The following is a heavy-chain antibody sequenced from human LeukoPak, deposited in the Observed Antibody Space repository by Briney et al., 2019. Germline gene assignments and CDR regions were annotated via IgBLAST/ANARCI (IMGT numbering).Heavy chain of an antibody. Sequence: GASVKVSCKASGGTFSSYAISWVRQAPGQGLEWMGGIIPIFGTANYTQKFQGRVTITADESTSTAYMELSSLRSEDTAVYYCASLAGGSGWYERGYYFDYWGQGTLVTVSS. CDR2: IIPIFGTA. CDR1: GGTFSSYA. D-gene: IGHD6-19*01. CDR3: ASLAGGSGWYERGYYFDY. V-gene: IGHV1-69*13. J-gene: IGHJ4*02.